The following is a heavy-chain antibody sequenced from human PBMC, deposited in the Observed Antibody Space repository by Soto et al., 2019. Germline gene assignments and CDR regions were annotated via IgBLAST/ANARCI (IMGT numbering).Heavy chain of an antibody. CDR2: IYYGGCT. CDR1: GGSISSCGYY. J-gene: IGHJ4*02. Sequence: QVQLQESGPGLVKPSQTLSLTCTVSGGSISSCGYYWSWIRHHPGKGLEWIGYIYYGGCTYYSPSLKSLVSISVVTSKNQFSLKVSSVTAADTAVYFCARDLPNRSGYYYFDYWGQGTLVTVSS. V-gene: IGHV4-31*01. D-gene: IGHD6-19*01. CDR3: ARDLPNRSGYYYFDY.